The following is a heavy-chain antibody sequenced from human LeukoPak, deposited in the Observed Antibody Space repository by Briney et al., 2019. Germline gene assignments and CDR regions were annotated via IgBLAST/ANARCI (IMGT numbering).Heavy chain of an antibody. CDR1: GFIFSDYG. CDR3: AKTRTRFVVSGSVDN. D-gene: IGHD2-15*01. J-gene: IGHJ4*02. CDR2: IGYDGRNK. V-gene: IGHV3-30*02. Sequence: QTGGSLRLSCEASGFIFSDYGMHWVRHSPAKGLEWVSSIGYDGRNKNYIDSVKGRFTISRDNSKNTFYLQMNSLTTEDTAVYYCAKTRTRFVVSGSVDNWGQGTLVTVSS.